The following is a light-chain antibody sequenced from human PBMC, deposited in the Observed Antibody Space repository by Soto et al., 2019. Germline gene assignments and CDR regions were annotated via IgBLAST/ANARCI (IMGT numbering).Light chain of an antibody. J-gene: IGKJ3*01. Sequence: EILLTQSPATLSVSPGERAALSCRASESVSSNFAWYQQKPGQAPRLLVYGASTRATDNPARCSGTGSGTKFTLTSISLQAVEVAVCQYQQHRTRPRTFGHGTKVDIK. CDR3: QQHRTRPRT. V-gene: IGKV3-15*01. CDR2: GAS. CDR1: ESVSSN.